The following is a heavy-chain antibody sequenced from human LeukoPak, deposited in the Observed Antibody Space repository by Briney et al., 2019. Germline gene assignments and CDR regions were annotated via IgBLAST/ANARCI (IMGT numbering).Heavy chain of an antibody. V-gene: IGHV3-23*01. CDR2: ISGSGGST. CDR1: GFTFSSYS. D-gene: IGHD5-18*01. Sequence: GGSLRLSCAASGFTFSSYSMNWVRQAPGEGLEWVSAISGSGGSTYYADSVKGWFTISRDNSKNTLYLQMNSLRAEDTAVYYCARYSYGYYYYMDVWGKGTTVTVSS. CDR3: ARYSYGYYYYMDV. J-gene: IGHJ6*03.